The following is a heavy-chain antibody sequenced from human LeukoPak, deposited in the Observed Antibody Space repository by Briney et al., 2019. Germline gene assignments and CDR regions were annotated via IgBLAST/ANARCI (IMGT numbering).Heavy chain of an antibody. Sequence: GGSLRLSCVASGFPFGNSAMSWVRHPPRKGLEWVSCLIANGHNTYYADSVKGRFTISRDNSVSKLYLQMSTLSAEDTAVYYCAKQDIVVVPATLFFKTEFDFWGQGTLVTVSS. D-gene: IGHD2-2*01. V-gene: IGHV3-23*01. CDR2: LIANGHNT. CDR3: AKQDIVVVPATLFFKTEFDF. J-gene: IGHJ4*02. CDR1: GFPFGNSA.